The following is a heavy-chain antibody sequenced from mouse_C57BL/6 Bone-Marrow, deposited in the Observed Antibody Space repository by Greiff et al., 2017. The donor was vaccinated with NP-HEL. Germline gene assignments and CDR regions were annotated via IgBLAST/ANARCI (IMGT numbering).Heavy chain of an antibody. Sequence: EVQGVESGGGLVKPGGSLKLSCAASGFTFSSYAMSWVRQTPEKRLEWVATISDGGSYTYYPDNVKGRFTISRDNAKNNLYLQMSHLKSEDTAMYYGAREGLLLYAMDYWGQGTSGTGSS. CDR3: AREGLLLYAMDY. V-gene: IGHV5-4*01. J-gene: IGHJ4*01. D-gene: IGHD2-3*01. CDR2: ISDGGSYT. CDR1: GFTFSSYA.